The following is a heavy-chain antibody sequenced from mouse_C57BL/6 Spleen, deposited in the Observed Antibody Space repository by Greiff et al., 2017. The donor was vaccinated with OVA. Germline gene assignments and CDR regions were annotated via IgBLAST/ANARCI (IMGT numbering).Heavy chain of an antibody. D-gene: IGHD2-4*01. CDR3: TREGIYYDYLYCFDY. V-gene: IGHV1-15*01. Sequence: QVQLQQSGAELVRPGASVTLSCKASGYTFTDYEMHWVKQTPVHGLEWIGAIDPETGGTAYNQKFKGKAILTADKSSSTAYMELRSLTSEDSAVYYCTREGIYYDYLYCFDYWGQGTTLTVSS. CDR2: IDPETGGT. CDR1: GYTFTDYE. J-gene: IGHJ2*01.